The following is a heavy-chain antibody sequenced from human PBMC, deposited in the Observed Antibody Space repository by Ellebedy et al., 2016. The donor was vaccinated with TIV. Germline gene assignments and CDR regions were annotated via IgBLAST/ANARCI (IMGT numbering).Heavy chain of an antibody. CDR1: GYTFTSYG. Sequence: ASVKVSXXASGYTFTSYGISWVRQAPGQGLEWMGWISAYNGNTNYAQKLQGRVTMTTDTSTSTAYMELRSLRSDDTAVYYCARIWYSSSWLAFDIWGQGTMVTVSS. J-gene: IGHJ3*02. CDR3: ARIWYSSSWLAFDI. V-gene: IGHV1-18*04. CDR2: ISAYNGNT. D-gene: IGHD6-13*01.